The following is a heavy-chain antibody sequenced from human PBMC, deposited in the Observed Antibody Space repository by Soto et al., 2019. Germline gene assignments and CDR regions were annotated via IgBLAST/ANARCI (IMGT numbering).Heavy chain of an antibody. V-gene: IGHV4-39*01. CDR3: ARHGGGQLYYYGLDV. D-gene: IGHD6-13*01. Sequence: SETLSLTCTLSGGSISGSGYYWGWIRQPPGTGLEWIASLFYSGSTYYNPSLKSRVTISVDTSKNQFSLRLNSVTAADTAVYYCARHGGGQLYYYGLDVWGQGTTVTVSS. J-gene: IGHJ6*02. CDR1: GGSISGSGYY. CDR2: LFYSGST.